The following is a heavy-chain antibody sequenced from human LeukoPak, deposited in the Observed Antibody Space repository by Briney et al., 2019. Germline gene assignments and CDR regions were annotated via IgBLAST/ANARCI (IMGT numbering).Heavy chain of an antibody. V-gene: IGHV3-48*03. D-gene: IGHD4-11*01. CDR2: ISSSGTIV. CDR1: GFIFTTYE. CDR3: ARARTTVSTVYYNYMDV. J-gene: IGHJ6*03. Sequence: GGSLRLSCGASGFIFTTYEMNWVRQAPGKGLEWMSYISSSGTIVDYAESVKGRFSISRDNARDSLYLQMHSLRVEDSAVYYCARARTTVSTVYYNYMDVWGKGTTVTVPS.